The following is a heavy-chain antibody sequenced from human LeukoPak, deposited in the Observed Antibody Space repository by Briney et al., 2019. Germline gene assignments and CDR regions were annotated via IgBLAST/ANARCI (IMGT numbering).Heavy chain of an antibody. J-gene: IGHJ4*02. CDR3: AKAGIGADGAGFLCEY. CDR1: GFTFSSCA. CDR2: ASYYVGKQ. V-gene: IGHV3-23*01. Sequence: PGGSLRLSCVVSGFTFSSCAMTWVRQAPGKGLEWVSTASYYVGKQYHADSVGGRFTVSRDNSRNTVSLQMSSLRVEDTGIYYCAKAGIGADGAGFLCEYWGQGTLVTVSS. D-gene: IGHD1-1*01.